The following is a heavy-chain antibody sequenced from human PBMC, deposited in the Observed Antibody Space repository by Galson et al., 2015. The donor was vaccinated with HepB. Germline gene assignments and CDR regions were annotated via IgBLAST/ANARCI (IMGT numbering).Heavy chain of an antibody. CDR2: IIPAFGAA. D-gene: IGHD3-10*01. V-gene: IGHV1-69*05. CDR3: ARQDYYGSGTYPPWYGLDV. Sequence: SVKVSCKASGGNFNNFAITWVRKAPGQGLEWVGRIIPAFGAANYAQKFQGRLTISTVKSTGTAYMDLTNLRSEDTAVYYCARQDYYGSGTYPPWYGLDVWGQGTTVTVSS. J-gene: IGHJ6*02. CDR1: GGNFNNFA.